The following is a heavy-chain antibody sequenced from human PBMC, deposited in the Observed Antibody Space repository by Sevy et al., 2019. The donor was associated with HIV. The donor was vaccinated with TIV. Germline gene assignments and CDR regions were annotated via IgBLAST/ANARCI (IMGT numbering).Heavy chain of an antibody. D-gene: IGHD5-12*01. CDR2: ISNDGGNQ. V-gene: IGHV3-30*18. J-gene: IGHJ4*02. CDR3: AKDVSDGYNYFLDF. Sequence: GGSLRLSCAASGFTFRSYGMHWVRQAPGKGLEWVAVISNDGGNQYYADSVKGRFTISRDNSKNTVYLQMNSLRAEDTAEYYCAKDVSDGYNYFLDFWGQGALVTVSS. CDR1: GFTFRSYG.